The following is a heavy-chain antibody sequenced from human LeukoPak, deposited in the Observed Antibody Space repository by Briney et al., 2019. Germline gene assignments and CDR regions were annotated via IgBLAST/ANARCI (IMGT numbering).Heavy chain of an antibody. V-gene: IGHV4-30-4*01. J-gene: IGHJ6*04. CDR1: GGSISRGDYY. CDR3: ARGFCSGGSCYSLHYYYGMDV. Sequence: SQTLSLTCTVSGGSISRGDYYWSWIRQPPGKGLEWIGYIYYSGSTYYNLSLKSRVTISVDTSKNQFSLKLSSVTAADTAVYYCARGFCSGGSCYSLHYYYGMDVWGKGTTVTVSS. D-gene: IGHD2-15*01. CDR2: IYYSGST.